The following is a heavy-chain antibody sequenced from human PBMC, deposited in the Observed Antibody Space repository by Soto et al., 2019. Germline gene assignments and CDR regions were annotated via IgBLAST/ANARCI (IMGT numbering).Heavy chain of an antibody. V-gene: IGHV1-69*05. J-gene: IGHJ6*01. CDR1: GGTFRTSA. Sequence: QVQLVQSGAEVKKPGSSVKVSCKTSGGTFRTSAISWVRQAPGQGLEWMGGIMPVFPTPDYAQKFQGRVTLTXDXPTSTAYMELSSLRSEDTAVYYCARDKDRQQLGGNYYYIMDVWGQGTTVTVSS. CDR2: IMPVFPTP. CDR3: ARDKDRQQLGGNYYYIMDV. D-gene: IGHD3-3*02.